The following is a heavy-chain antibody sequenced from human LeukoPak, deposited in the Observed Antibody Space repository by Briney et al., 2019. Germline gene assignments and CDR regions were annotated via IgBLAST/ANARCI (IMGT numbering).Heavy chain of an antibody. CDR3: ARGGAWSDY. J-gene: IGHJ4*02. Sequence: SETLSLTCTVSGGYITNHYCTWIRQPPGKGLEWIGYIYFSGSTNYNPSLKSRVTISVDTSKNQFSLKLNSVTAADTAVYFCARGGAWSDYWGQGALVTVSS. CDR1: GGYITNHY. CDR2: IYFSGST. V-gene: IGHV4-59*11. D-gene: IGHD6-19*01.